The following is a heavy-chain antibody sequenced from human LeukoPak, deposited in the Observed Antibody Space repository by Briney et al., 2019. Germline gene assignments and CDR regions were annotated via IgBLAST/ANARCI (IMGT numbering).Heavy chain of an antibody. D-gene: IGHD3-10*01. Sequence: GGSLRLSCAASGFTFSSYWMHWVRQAPGKGLVWVSRINTDGSSTSYADSVKGRFTISRDNAKNTLYLQMNSLRAEDTAVYYCAKDSDLVRGVINAFDIWGQGTMVTVSS. CDR2: INTDGSST. V-gene: IGHV3-74*01. CDR1: GFTFSSYW. CDR3: AKDSDLVRGVINAFDI. J-gene: IGHJ3*02.